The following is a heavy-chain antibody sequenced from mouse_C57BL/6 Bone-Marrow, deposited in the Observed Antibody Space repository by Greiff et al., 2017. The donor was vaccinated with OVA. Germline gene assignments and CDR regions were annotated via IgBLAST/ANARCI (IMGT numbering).Heavy chain of an antibody. J-gene: IGHJ2*01. CDR3: AIEYCGSILFGY. D-gene: IGHD1-1*01. V-gene: IGHV1-81*01. CDR2: IYPRSGNT. CDR1: GYTFTSYG. Sequence: QVQLKESGAELARPGASVKLSCKASGYTFTSYGISWVKQRTGQGLEWIGEIYPRSGNTYYNEKFKGKATLTVEKSSSTAYMELGSLTSEDSAVYFCAIEYCGSILFGYWGQGTTLTVSS.